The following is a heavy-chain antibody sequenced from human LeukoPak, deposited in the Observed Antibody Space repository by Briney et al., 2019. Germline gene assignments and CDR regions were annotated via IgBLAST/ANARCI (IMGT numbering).Heavy chain of an antibody. CDR1: GFTFDDYA. V-gene: IGHV3-9*01. J-gene: IGHJ6*02. Sequence: GGSLRLSCAASGFTFDDYAMHWVRQAPGKGLEWVSGISWNSGSIGYADSVKGRFTISRDNAKNSLYLQMNSLRAEDTALCYCAKDLHYDFWSGYPIYGMDVWGQGTTVTVSS. CDR3: AKDLHYDFWSGYPIYGMDV. D-gene: IGHD3-3*01. CDR2: ISWNSGSI.